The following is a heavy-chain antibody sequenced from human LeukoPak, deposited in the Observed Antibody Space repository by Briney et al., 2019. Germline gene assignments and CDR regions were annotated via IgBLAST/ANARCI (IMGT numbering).Heavy chain of an antibody. Sequence: PSETLSLTCTVSGGSISNQYWAWIRQPAGKGLEWIGRIFTSGKTDSNPSLRGRVTISLNTPMNQFSLRLTSVTAADTAFYYCAREWPGSYDVLTGRYEGGYHYDNWGQGTLVTVSS. CDR3: AREWPGSYDVLTGRYEGGYHYDN. V-gene: IGHV4-4*07. CDR1: GGSISNQY. CDR2: IFTSGKT. J-gene: IGHJ4*02. D-gene: IGHD3-9*01.